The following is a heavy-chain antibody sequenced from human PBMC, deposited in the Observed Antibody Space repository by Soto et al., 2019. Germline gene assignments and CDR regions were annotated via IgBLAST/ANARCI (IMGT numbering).Heavy chain of an antibody. CDR3: ARELIVVVPAAAPGSPDNKRYYYYGMDV. CDR1: GGSISSGGYY. J-gene: IGHJ6*02. Sequence: ASETLSLTCTVSGGSISSGGYYWSWIRQHPGKGLEWIGYIYYSGSTYYNPSLKSRVTISVDTSKNQFSLKLSSVTAADTAVYYCARELIVVVPAAAPGSPDNKRYYYYGMDVWGQGTTVTVSS. D-gene: IGHD2-2*01. V-gene: IGHV4-31*03. CDR2: IYYSGST.